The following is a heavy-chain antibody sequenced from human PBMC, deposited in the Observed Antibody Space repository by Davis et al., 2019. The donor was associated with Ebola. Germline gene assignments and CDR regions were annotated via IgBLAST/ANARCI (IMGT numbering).Heavy chain of an antibody. CDR3: ARGGITMMVVPRDYYYGMDG. CDR1: GGSISSGGYS. Sequence: SETLSLTCAVSGGSISSGGYSWSWIRQPPGKGLEWIGYIYYSGSTNYNPSLKSRVTISVDTSKNQFSLKLSSVTAADTAVYYCARGGITMMVVPRDYYYGMDGWGQGTTVTVSS. D-gene: IGHD3-22*01. V-gene: IGHV4-61*08. J-gene: IGHJ6*02. CDR2: IYYSGST.